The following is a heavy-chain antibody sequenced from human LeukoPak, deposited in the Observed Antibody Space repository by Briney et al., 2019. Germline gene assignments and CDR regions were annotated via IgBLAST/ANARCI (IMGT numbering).Heavy chain of an antibody. CDR3: ARHYTFDI. J-gene: IGHJ3*02. CDR2: IYPSDSDT. D-gene: IGHD3-10*01. V-gene: IGHV5-51*01. CDR1: GYTFATYW. Sequence: GESLKISCKGFGYTFATYWIAWVRQMPGKGLEWMGIIYPSDSDTRYSPSFQGQVTISADKSLSTAYLQWSSLKASDTAMYYCARHYTFDIWGQGTMVTVSS.